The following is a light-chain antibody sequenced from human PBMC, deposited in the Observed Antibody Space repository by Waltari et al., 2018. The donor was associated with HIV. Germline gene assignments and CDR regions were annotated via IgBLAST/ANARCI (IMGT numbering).Light chain of an antibody. CDR2: KVS. CDR3: MQGTHWPPWT. V-gene: IGKV2-30*01. Sequence: EVVMTQSPLSLPVILGQAASISCWSSQSLVYSDGNTYLNWFQQRPGQPPRRLIYKVSSRDSWVPDRFSGSGSGTNFTLKISRVETEDLGVYYCMQGTHWPPWTFGQGTKVEI. J-gene: IGKJ1*01. CDR1: QSLVYSDGNTY.